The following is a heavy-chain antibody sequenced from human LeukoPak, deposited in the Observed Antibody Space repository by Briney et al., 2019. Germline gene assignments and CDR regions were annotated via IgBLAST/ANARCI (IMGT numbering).Heavy chain of an antibody. CDR3: ARDETRRFDY. V-gene: IGHV3-7*01. Sequence: GGSLRLSCAASGFTFSNYWMTWVRQALGKGLEWVANIKEDGSEKYYVDSVKGRFTISKDNTQNSLYLQMNSLRVEDTAVYYCARDETRRFDYWGQGTLVTVSS. CDR2: IKEDGSEK. CDR1: GFTFSNYW. J-gene: IGHJ4*02.